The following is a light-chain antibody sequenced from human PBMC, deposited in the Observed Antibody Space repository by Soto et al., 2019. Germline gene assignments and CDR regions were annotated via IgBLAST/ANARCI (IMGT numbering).Light chain of an antibody. CDR2: KAS. J-gene: IGKJ1*01. V-gene: IGKV1-5*03. CDR1: QTISSW. CDR3: QQYSDSSGA. Sequence: DIQMTQSPSTLSGSVGDRVTITCRASQTISSWLAWYQQKPGKAPKLLIYKASTLKSGVPSRFSGSGSGTDFTLTISSLQPDEFATYYCQQYSDSSGAFGQGTKVDNK.